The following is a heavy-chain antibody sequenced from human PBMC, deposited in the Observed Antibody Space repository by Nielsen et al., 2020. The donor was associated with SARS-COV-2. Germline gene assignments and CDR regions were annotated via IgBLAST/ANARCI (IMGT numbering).Heavy chain of an antibody. V-gene: IGHV3-9*01. J-gene: IGHJ4*02. D-gene: IGHD1-1*01. CDR1: GFNFDDYA. Sequence: SLKISCAASGFNFDDYAMHWVRQAPGKGLEWVSGISWNSGSIGYADSVQGRFTISRDNAKNSLYLQMNSLRAEDTALYYCATVAERGYCGQGTLVTVSS. CDR2: ISWNSGSI. CDR3: ATVAERGY.